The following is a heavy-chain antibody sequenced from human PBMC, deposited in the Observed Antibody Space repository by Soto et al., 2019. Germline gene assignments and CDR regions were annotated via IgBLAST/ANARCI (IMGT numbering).Heavy chain of an antibody. D-gene: IGHD3-3*01. CDR2: IFYSGTT. Sequence: SETLSLTCAVSGDSMWSSTYYWGWIRRSPGKGLEWIGSIFYSGTTHYNPSLRSRVTISVDTSKNQFSLKLSSVTAADTAVYYCATHYYDFWSGFPPGGPYNWFDPWGQGTLVTVSS. CDR1: GDSMWSSTYY. CDR3: ATHYYDFWSGFPPGGPYNWFDP. V-gene: IGHV4-39*01. J-gene: IGHJ5*02.